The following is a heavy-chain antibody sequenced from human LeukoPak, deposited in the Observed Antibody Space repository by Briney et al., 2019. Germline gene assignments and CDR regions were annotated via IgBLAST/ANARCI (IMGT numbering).Heavy chain of an antibody. CDR1: GFTFSSYA. V-gene: IGHV3-30-3*01. CDR3: ARASGRMVRGVPLDY. Sequence: GGPLRLSCAASGFTFSSYAMHWVRQAPGKGLEWVAVISYDGSNKYYADSVKGRFTISRDNSKNTLYLQMNSLRAEDTAVYYCARASGRMVRGVPLDYWGQGTLVTVSS. CDR2: ISYDGSNK. D-gene: IGHD3-10*01. J-gene: IGHJ4*02.